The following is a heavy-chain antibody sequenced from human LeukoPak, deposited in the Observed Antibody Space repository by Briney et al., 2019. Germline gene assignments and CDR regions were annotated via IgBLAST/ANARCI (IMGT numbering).Heavy chain of an antibody. CDR3: AKDRRDSSVE. V-gene: IGHV3-23*01. Sequence: PGGSLRLSCAASGFTFSNYAMNWVRQAPGKGLEWVSAITPDRGRTYYADSVKGRFTISRDSSKNTLYLQMNSLRAEDTAVYYCAKDRRDSSVEWGQGTLVTVSS. CDR1: GFTFSNYA. D-gene: IGHD3-22*01. CDR2: ITPDRGRT. J-gene: IGHJ4*02.